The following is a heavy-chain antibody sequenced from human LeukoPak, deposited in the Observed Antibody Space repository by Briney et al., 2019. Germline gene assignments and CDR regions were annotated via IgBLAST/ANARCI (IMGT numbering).Heavy chain of an antibody. Sequence: SETLSLTCPVSGGSISNYYYWTWIRQPPGKGLEGIGYVYYTGSTNFNPSLKSRVTMSLDTSRNQFSLKLTSLTAADTAVYFCARGAMATTPFFDYWGQGTLVTVSS. J-gene: IGHJ4*02. CDR1: GGSISNYY. CDR2: VYYTGST. V-gene: IGHV4-59*01. CDR3: ARGAMATTPFFDY. D-gene: IGHD5-24*01.